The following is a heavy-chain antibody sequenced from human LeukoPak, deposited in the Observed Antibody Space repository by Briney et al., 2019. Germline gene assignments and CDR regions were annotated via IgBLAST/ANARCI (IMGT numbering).Heavy chain of an antibody. CDR1: GHTSTTYA. CDR3: ARDYYGSFR. D-gene: IGHD3-10*01. V-gene: IGHV1-18*01. Sequence: GASVKVSCKASGHTSTTYAIHWVRQAPGQGLEWMGWISSYNGNTNYAQKLQGRVTMTTDPSTSTAYMELRSLRSDDTAVYYCARDYYGSFRWGQGTLVTVSS. J-gene: IGHJ4*02. CDR2: ISSYNGNT.